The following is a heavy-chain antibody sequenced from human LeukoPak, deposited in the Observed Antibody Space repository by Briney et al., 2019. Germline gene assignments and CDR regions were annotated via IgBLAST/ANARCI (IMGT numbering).Heavy chain of an antibody. J-gene: IGHJ4*02. V-gene: IGHV3-15*01. CDR2: IKSKSDGGTT. Sequence: GGSLRLSCAASGFTFSNAWMSWVRQAPGKGLEWVGIIKSKSDGGTTDYAAPVKGRFSISRDDSKNTLYLQMNSLKTEDTAVYYCATAGVLTFDYWGQGTLVTVSS. D-gene: IGHD2-8*01. CDR1: GFTFSNAW. CDR3: ATAGVLTFDY.